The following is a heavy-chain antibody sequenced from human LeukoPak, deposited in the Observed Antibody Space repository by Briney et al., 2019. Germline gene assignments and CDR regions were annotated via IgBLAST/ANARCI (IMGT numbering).Heavy chain of an antibody. Sequence: PSETLSLTCTVSGGSISSSSYYWGWIRQPPGKGLEWIGSIYYSGSTYYNPSLKSRVTISVGTSKNQFSLKLSSVTAADTAVYYCARGRTRAAAGFYYYYGMDVWGQGTTVTVSS. CDR3: ARGRTRAAAGFYYYYGMDV. J-gene: IGHJ6*02. CDR2: IYYSGST. CDR1: GGSISSSSYY. D-gene: IGHD6-13*01. V-gene: IGHV4-39*01.